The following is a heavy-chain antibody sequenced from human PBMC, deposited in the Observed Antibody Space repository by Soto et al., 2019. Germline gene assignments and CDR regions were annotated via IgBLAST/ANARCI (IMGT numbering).Heavy chain of an antibody. J-gene: IGHJ6*02. CDR2: MNPNSGNT. D-gene: IGHD1-7*01. Sequence: ASVKVSCKASGYTFTSYDINWVRQATGQGLEWMGWMNPNSGNTGYAQKFQGRVTMTRNTSISTAYMELSSLRSEDTAAYYCARDITGTTIPYYYYGMDVWGQGTTVTVSS. CDR3: ARDITGTTIPYYYYGMDV. CDR1: GYTFTSYD. V-gene: IGHV1-8*01.